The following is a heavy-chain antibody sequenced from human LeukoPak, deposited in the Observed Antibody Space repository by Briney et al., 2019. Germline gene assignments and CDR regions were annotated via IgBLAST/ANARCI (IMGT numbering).Heavy chain of an antibody. V-gene: IGHV3-23*01. CDR3: ANRPGWRAFDS. J-gene: IGHJ4*02. CDR2: INYSGGST. Sequence: PGGSLRLSCAASGFTFSSDAMSWVRQAPGKGLEWVSTINYSGGSTYYADSVKGRFTISRDNSKNTLYLQMNSLRVEATAVYYCANRPGWRAFDSWGQGTLVTVSS. CDR1: GFTFSSDA.